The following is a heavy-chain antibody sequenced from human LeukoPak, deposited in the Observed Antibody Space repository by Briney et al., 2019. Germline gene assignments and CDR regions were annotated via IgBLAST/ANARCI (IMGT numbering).Heavy chain of an antibody. CDR1: GFTFSSYA. D-gene: IGHD3-9*01. CDR2: ISSSSSYI. CDR3: ARPMGRYSGDFDY. J-gene: IGHJ4*02. Sequence: GGSLRLSCAASGFTFSSYAMHWVRQAPGKGLEWVSSISSSSSYIYYADSVKGRFTISRDNAKNSLYLQMNSLRAEDTAVYYCARPMGRYSGDFDYWGQGTLVTVSS. V-gene: IGHV3-21*01.